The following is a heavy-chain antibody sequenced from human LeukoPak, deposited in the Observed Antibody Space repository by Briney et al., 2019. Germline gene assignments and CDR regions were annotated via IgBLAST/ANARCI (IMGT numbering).Heavy chain of an antibody. V-gene: IGHV4-59*08. Sequence: SETLSLTCTVSGGSISSYYWTWIRQPPGKGMEYMGFITYSGRTNYNPSLRSRVTISIDTSNNHFSLTLSSVTAADTAVYYCATTKEMATIIDYWGQGALVTVSS. CDR2: ITYSGRT. CDR3: ATTKEMATIIDY. J-gene: IGHJ4*02. CDR1: GGSISSYY. D-gene: IGHD5-24*01.